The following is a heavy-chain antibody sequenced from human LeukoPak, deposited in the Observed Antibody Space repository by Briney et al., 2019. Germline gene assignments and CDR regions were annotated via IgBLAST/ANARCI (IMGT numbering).Heavy chain of an antibody. CDR2: MNPNSGNT. CDR1: GYTFTSYD. J-gene: IGHJ4*02. V-gene: IGHV1-8*01. CDR3: ARGGGGSSSSDYFDY. Sequence: GASVKVSCKASGYTFTSYDINWVRQATGQGLEWMGWMNPNSGNTGYAQKLQGRVTMTRNTSTSTAYMELSSLRSGDTAVYYCARGGGGSSSSDYFDYWGQGTLVTVSS. D-gene: IGHD6-6*01.